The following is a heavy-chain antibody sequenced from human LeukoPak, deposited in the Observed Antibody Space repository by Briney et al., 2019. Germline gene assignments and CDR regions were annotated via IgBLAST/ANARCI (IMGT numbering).Heavy chain of an antibody. Sequence: SVKVSCKASGYTFTSYDINWVRQAPGQGLEWMGGIIPIFGTANYAQKFQGRVTITADESTSTAYMELSSLRSEDTAVYYCARDLSSSEITPSSTRARLSWFDPWGQGTLVTVSS. D-gene: IGHD2-2*01. CDR2: IIPIFGTA. V-gene: IGHV1-69*13. CDR1: GYTFTSYD. J-gene: IGHJ5*02. CDR3: ARDLSSSEITPSSTRARLSWFDP.